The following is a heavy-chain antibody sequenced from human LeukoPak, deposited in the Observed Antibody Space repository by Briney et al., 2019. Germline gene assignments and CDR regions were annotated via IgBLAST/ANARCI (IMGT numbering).Heavy chain of an antibody. D-gene: IGHD6-13*01. J-gene: IGHJ4*02. V-gene: IGHV4-4*02. CDR2: IYHSGST. CDR1: GGSISSSNW. CDR3: ARTGSGAAAVYFDY. Sequence: PSGTLSLTCAVSGGSISSSNWWSWVRQPPGKGLEWIGEIYHSGSTNYNPSLKSRVTISVDKSKNQFSLKLSSVTAADTAVYYCARTGSGAAAVYFDYWGQGTLVAVSP.